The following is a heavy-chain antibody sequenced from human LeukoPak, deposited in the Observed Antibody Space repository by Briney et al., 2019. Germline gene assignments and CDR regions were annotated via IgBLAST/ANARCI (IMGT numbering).Heavy chain of an antibody. Sequence: SETLSLTCTVSGGSISSYYWSWIRQPPGEGLEWIGYIYYSGSTNYYPSLKSRVTVSVDTSKNQFSLKLSSVTAADTAVYYCARSAGYYFDYWGQGTLVTVSS. J-gene: IGHJ4*02. CDR1: GGSISSYY. V-gene: IGHV4-59*01. CDR2: IYYSGST. D-gene: IGHD1-14*01. CDR3: ARSAGYYFDY.